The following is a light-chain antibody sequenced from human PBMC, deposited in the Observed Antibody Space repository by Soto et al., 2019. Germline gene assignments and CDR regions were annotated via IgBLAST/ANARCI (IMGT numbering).Light chain of an antibody. CDR1: SSNIGAGYD. Sequence: QSVLTQSPSVSGAPGQRVTISCTGSSSNIGAGYDVHWYQQLPGTAPKLLIYGNSNRPSGVPDRFSGSKSGTSASLAITGLQAEDEADYYCQSYDSSLNGVVFGGGTKVIVL. J-gene: IGLJ2*01. CDR3: QSYDSSLNGVV. V-gene: IGLV1-40*01. CDR2: GNS.